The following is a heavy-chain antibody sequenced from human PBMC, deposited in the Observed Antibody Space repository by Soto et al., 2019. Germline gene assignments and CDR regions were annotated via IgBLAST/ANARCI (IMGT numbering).Heavy chain of an antibody. CDR3: ARDTYYYDSSGYPAKYYGMDV. J-gene: IGHJ6*02. V-gene: IGHV1-18*01. CDR2: ISAYNGNT. Sequence: VASVKVSCKAFGYTFTSYGISWVRQAPGQGLEWMGWISAYNGNTNYAQKLQGRVTMTSDTSTSTAYMELRSLRSDDTAVYYCARDTYYYDSSGYPAKYYGMDVWGQGTTVTVSS. CDR1: GYTFTSYG. D-gene: IGHD3-22*01.